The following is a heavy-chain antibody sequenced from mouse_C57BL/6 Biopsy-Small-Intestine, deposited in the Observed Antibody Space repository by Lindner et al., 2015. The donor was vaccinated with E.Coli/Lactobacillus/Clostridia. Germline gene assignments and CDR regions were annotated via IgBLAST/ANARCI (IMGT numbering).Heavy chain of an antibody. Sequence: VQLQESGAELMKPGASVKLSCKATGYTFTGYWIEWVKQRPGQGLEWIGEILPGSGGTNYNEKFKGKATFTAGTSSNTAYMQLSSLTTEDSAIYYCARWDPYYYAMDYWGQGTSVTVSS. V-gene: IGHV1-9*01. CDR2: ILPGSGGT. CDR1: GYTFTGYW. D-gene: IGHD4-1*01. J-gene: IGHJ4*01. CDR3: ARWDPYYYAMDY.